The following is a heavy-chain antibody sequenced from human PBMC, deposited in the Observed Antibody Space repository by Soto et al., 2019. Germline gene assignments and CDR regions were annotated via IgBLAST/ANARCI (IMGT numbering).Heavy chain of an antibody. J-gene: IGHJ4*02. Sequence: QVQLVQSGAEVKKPGASVKVSCKASGYTFASYAISWMRQAPGQGLEWMGWISAYNGNTIYAQKLQGRVTMTTGTSTSTAYMGLRSLRSDDTAVYYCARDPPPPYYWGQGTLVTVSS. CDR3: ARDPPPPYY. V-gene: IGHV1-18*01. CDR1: GYTFASYA. CDR2: ISAYNGNT.